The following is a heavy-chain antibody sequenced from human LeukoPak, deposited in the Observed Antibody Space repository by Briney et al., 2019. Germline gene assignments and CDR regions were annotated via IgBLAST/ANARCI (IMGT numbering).Heavy chain of an antibody. V-gene: IGHV3-30-3*01. CDR1: GFTFSSYA. CDR2: ISYDGSNK. CDR3: SRDPSGYCTNGVCYTSVRELYLH. Sequence: TGGSLRLSCAASGFTFSSYAMHWVRQAPGKGLEWVAVISYDGSNKYYADSVKGRFTISRDNSKNTLYLQMNSLRAEDTAVYYCSRDPSGYCTNGVCYTSVRELYLHWGQGTLVTVSS. J-gene: IGHJ4*02. D-gene: IGHD2-8*01.